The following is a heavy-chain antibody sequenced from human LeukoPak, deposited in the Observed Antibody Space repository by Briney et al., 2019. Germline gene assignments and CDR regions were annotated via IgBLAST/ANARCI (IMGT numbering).Heavy chain of an antibody. CDR1: GGSITSHY. D-gene: IGHD3-16*01. Sequence: SETLSLTCTVSGGSITSHYWNWIRQPPGKGLECLGYINHNGYTNSNPSLKSPVTISRDTSKNQFSLKLNSVTAADTAVYDCARSVYPPYYIYYRGQATLVT. J-gene: IGHJ4*02. CDR3: ARSVYPPYYIYY. CDR2: INHNGYT. V-gene: IGHV4-59*11.